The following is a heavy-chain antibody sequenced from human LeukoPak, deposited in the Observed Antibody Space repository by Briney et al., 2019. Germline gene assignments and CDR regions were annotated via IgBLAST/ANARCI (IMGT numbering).Heavy chain of an antibody. CDR2: INPSGGTT. J-gene: IGHJ4*02. V-gene: IGHV1-46*01. CDR3: ARAPRDKYFDY. CDR1: GYTLTIYY. D-gene: IGHD3-10*01. Sequence: ASVTVSCKSSGYTLTIYYIHWVRQAPGQGLEWMGIINPSGGTTSCAQNFQGRLTMTWDTSTSTVYMEVSSLTSDDSAVYYCARAPRDKYFDYWGQGTLVTVSS.